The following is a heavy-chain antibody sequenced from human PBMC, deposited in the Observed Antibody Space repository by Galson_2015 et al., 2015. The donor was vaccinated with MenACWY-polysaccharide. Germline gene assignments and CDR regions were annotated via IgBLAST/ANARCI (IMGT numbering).Heavy chain of an antibody. CDR2: IHSTGST. CDR1: GDSISGNY. J-gene: IGHJ4*02. CDR3: AKFSAYSGTYAHYLDY. Sequence: ETLSLTCTVSGDSISGNYWSWIRQPPGKGLEWIAYIHSTGSTNYSPSLKSRVTISVDTSKNQFYLNLNSLTAADTAVYYCAKFSAYSGTYAHYLDYWSQGTLVAVSS. V-gene: IGHV4-59*01. D-gene: IGHD3-16*01.